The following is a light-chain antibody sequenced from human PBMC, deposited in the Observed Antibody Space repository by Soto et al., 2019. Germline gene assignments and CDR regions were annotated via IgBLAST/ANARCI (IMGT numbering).Light chain of an antibody. CDR3: QKYSSVPV. V-gene: IGKV1-27*01. CDR2: AAS. CDR1: QGIRNF. Sequence: DIQMTQSPQSLSASVGDRVTITCRTSQGIRNFVAWYQQKPGKAPKLLIYAASTLQSGVPSRFSGSGSGTDFTLTINSLQPEDVATYSCQKYSSVPVFGPGTKVEIK. J-gene: IGKJ3*01.